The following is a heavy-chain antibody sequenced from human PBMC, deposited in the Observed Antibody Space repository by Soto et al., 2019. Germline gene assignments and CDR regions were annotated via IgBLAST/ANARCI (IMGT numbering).Heavy chain of an antibody. CDR2: ISTNGVGT. J-gene: IGHJ6*03. Sequence: EVQLVESGGGLAQPGGSLRLSCAASGFTLSGYAMDWVRQPPGKGLEYVSGISTNGVGTYYANSVQGRFTISRDNSKNTVYLQMGSLRPEDMAVYYCARRARPDFYYMDVWGKGTTVTVSS. V-gene: IGHV3-64*01. CDR3: ARRARPDFYYMDV. CDR1: GFTLSGYA. D-gene: IGHD6-6*01.